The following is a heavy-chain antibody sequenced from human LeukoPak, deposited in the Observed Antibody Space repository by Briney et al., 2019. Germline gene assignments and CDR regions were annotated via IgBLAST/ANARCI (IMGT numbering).Heavy chain of an antibody. Sequence: PGGSLRLSCAASGFTFSDYSMNWVRQPPGKGLEWVSSISSRSSYISYADSAKGRFTISRDNAKNSLYLEMNSLRAEDTAVYYCVRDRSGSYPYYFDFWGQGTLLTASS. V-gene: IGHV3-21*01. CDR3: VRDRSGSYPYYFDF. J-gene: IGHJ4*02. D-gene: IGHD1-26*01. CDR1: GFTFSDYS. CDR2: ISSRSSYI.